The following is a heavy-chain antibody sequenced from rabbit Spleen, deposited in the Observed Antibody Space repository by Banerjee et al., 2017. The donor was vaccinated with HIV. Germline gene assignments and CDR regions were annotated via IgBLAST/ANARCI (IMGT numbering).Heavy chain of an antibody. CDR1: GFSLSSGYD. V-gene: IGHV1S40*01. J-gene: IGHJ4*01. D-gene: IGHD1-1*01. CDR3: ARDLVTVIGWNFYL. Sequence: QSLEESGGDLVKPGASLTLTCTVSGFSLSSGYDMCWVRQAPGKGLEWIACIYADSSGSTYYASWAKGRFTISKTSSTTVTLQMTSLTAADTATYFCARDLVTVIGWNFYLWGQGTLVTVS. CDR2: IYADSSGST.